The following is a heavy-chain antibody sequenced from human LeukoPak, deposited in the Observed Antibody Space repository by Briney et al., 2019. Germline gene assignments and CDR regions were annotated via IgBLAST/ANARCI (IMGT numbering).Heavy chain of an antibody. J-gene: IGHJ4*02. Sequence: PGESLKISCRGSGYNFTTYWIGWVRQMPGKGLEWMGIIYPGDSDTRYSPSFQGQVTMSADKSINTAYLQWSSLKASDTAMYYCARRQGCSSTSCPPDSWGQGTLVTVSS. CDR3: ARRQGCSSTSCPPDS. CDR1: GYNFTTYW. CDR2: IYPGDSDT. V-gene: IGHV5-51*01. D-gene: IGHD2-2*01.